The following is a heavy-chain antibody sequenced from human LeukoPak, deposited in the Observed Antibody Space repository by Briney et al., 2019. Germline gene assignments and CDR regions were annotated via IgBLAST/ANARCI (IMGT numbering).Heavy chain of an antibody. CDR2: IYYSGST. Sequence: SETLSLTCTVSGGSISSYYWSWIRQPPGKGLEWIGYIYYSGSTNYNPSLKSRVTISVDTSKNQISLKLRSVTAADTAVYYCAGRGPPIFGVARSNNWFDPWGQGTLVTVSS. D-gene: IGHD3-3*01. V-gene: IGHV4-59*12. J-gene: IGHJ5*02. CDR1: GGSISSYY. CDR3: AGRGPPIFGVARSNNWFDP.